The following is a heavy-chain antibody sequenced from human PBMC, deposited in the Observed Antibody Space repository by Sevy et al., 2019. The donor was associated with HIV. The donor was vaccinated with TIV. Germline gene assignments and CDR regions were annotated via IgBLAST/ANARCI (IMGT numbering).Heavy chain of an antibody. CDR3: ATSYSGSYSDAFDI. Sequence: ASVKVSCKASGYTFTGYYMHWVRQAPGQGLEWMGWINPNSGGTNYAQKFQGRVTMTRDTSISTAYMELSRLRSDDTAVYYCATSYSGSYSDAFDIWGQGTMVTVSS. V-gene: IGHV1-2*02. D-gene: IGHD1-26*01. CDR1: GYTFTGYY. J-gene: IGHJ3*02. CDR2: INPNSGGT.